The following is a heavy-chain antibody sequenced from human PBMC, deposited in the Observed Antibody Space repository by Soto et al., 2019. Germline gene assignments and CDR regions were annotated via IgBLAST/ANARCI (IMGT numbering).Heavy chain of an antibody. CDR3: ASFGTRSGVY. J-gene: IGHJ4*02. CDR1: GGACSTYT. Sequence: VEICSTASGGACSTYTISCVRKTPGQGLEWMGRIIPILGIANYAQKFQGRVTITADKSTSTAYMELSSLRSEDTAVYYWASFGTRSGVYWGQGTLGTV. D-gene: IGHD3-10*01. CDR2: IIPILGIA. V-gene: IGHV1-69*02.